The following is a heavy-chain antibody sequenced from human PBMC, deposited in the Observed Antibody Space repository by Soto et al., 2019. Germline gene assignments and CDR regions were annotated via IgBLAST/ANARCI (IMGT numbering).Heavy chain of an antibody. J-gene: IGHJ6*02. Sequence: EVQLVESGGGLVQPGGSLRLSCAASGFTFSSYDMHWVRQATGKGLEWVSAIGTAGDTYYPGSVKGRFTISRENAKNSLYLEMNSLRAGDTAVYYCARGGYSSSWGTMDVWGQGTTVTVSS. D-gene: IGHD6-13*01. CDR2: IGTAGDT. V-gene: IGHV3-13*04. CDR1: GFTFSSYD. CDR3: ARGGYSSSWGTMDV.